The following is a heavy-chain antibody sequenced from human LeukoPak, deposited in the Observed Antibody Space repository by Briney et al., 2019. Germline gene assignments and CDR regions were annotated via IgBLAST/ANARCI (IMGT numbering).Heavy chain of an antibody. Sequence: KVGESLKISCKGSGYSFTSYWIGWVRQMPGKGLEWMGIIYPGDSDTRYSPSFQGQVTISADKSISTAYLQWSSLKASDTAMYYCANMGGSGSSNDAFDIWGQGTMVTVSS. CDR1: GYSFTSYW. CDR3: ANMGGSGSSNDAFDI. V-gene: IGHV5-51*01. D-gene: IGHD3-10*01. J-gene: IGHJ3*02. CDR2: IYPGDSDT.